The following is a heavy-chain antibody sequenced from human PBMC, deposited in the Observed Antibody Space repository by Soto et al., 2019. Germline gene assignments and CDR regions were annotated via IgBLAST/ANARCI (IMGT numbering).Heavy chain of an antibody. CDR3: ALRSMAVVPEY. Sequence: QVQLQESGPGLVKPSETLSLTCAVSGDSLSSYYCMWIRQPPGKGLESIGYLYYGRSANYNPSLTSRVTLSVDTSTNQCSLALSSMTAADTAVYYCALRSMAVVPEYWGQGTLVIVSS. V-gene: IGHV4-59*01. CDR1: GDSLSSYY. D-gene: IGHD3-22*01. CDR2: LYYGRSA. J-gene: IGHJ4*02.